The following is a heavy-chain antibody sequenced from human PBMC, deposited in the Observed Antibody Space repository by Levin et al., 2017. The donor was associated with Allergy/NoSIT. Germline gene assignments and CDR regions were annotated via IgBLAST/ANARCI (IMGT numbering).Heavy chain of an antibody. D-gene: IGHD2-21*02. CDR2: IKGDSRDT. CDR3: ARAYCGGDCYNNLDY. J-gene: IGHJ4*02. V-gene: IGHV3-11*05. CDR1: GFKFSDYY. Sequence: GGSLRLSCAASGFKFSDYYMNWVRQAPGKGLEWVSYIKGDSRDTNYADSVRGRFTISRDNGKNSLFLQMNSLRAEDTAVYYCARAYCGGDCYNNLDYWGQGTLVTVSS.